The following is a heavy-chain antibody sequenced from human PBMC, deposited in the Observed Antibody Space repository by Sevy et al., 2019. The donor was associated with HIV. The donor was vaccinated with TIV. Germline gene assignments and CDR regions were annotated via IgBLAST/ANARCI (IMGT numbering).Heavy chain of an antibody. CDR1: GFAFYEYS. CDR2: LSFGCGKI. D-gene: IGHD2-8*01. Sequence: GGYLRLSCAASGFAFYEYSMSWIRQAPGKGLEWVATLSFGCGKINYADSVKGRFTISRDNSKISFYLQMDNLRVEDTALYYRAREGCSRPHDYWGQGTRVTVSS. CDR3: AREGCSRPHDY. V-gene: IGHV3-23*01. J-gene: IGHJ4*02.